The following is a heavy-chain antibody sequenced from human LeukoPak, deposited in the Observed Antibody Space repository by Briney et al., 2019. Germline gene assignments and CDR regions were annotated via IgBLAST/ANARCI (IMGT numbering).Heavy chain of an antibody. CDR1: GFTFSSYA. J-gene: IGHJ5*02. Sequence: GGSLRLSCAASGFTFSSYAMSWVRQAPGKGLEWVSAISGSGGSTYYADSVKGRFTISRDNSKNTLYLQMNSLRAEDTAVYYCAKDWDTTPDPSNWFAPWGQGTLVTVSS. V-gene: IGHV3-23*01. CDR3: AKDWDTTPDPSNWFAP. D-gene: IGHD1-1*01. CDR2: ISGSGGST.